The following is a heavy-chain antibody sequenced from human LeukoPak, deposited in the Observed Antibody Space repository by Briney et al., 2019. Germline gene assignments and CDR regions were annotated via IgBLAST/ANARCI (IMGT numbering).Heavy chain of an antibody. CDR3: AKGRGYSGYDQTRYFDY. V-gene: IGHV3-23*01. Sequence: SGGSLRLSCAASGFTFSSYAMSWVRQAPGKRLEWVSAISGSGGSTYYADSVKGRFTISRDNSKNTLYLQMNSLRAEDTAVYYCAKGRGYSGYDQTRYFDYWGQGTLVTVSS. J-gene: IGHJ4*02. CDR1: GFTFSSYA. CDR2: ISGSGGST. D-gene: IGHD5-12*01.